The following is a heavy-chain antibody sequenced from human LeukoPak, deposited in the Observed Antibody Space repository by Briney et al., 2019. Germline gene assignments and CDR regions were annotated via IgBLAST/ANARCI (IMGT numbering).Heavy chain of an antibody. CDR3: ARELVREAGLSY. J-gene: IGHJ4*02. D-gene: IGHD1-26*01. CDR2: IYSGGST. Sequence: GGSLRLSCAASGFTVSGNYMSWVRHAPGKGLEWVSVIYSGGSTYYADSVKGRFTISRDNSKNTLYLQMNSLRAEDTAVYYCARELVREAGLSYWGQGTLVTVSS. CDR1: GFTVSGNY. V-gene: IGHV3-66*02.